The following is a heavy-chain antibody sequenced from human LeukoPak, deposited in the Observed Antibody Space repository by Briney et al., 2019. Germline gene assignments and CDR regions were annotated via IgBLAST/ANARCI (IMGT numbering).Heavy chain of an antibody. CDR2: IYTSGST. CDR3: ARGSGGGTPLDY. Sequence: SETLSLTCTVSGGSISSGSYYWSWIRQPAGKGLEWIGRIYTSGSTNYNPSLKSRVTISVDTSKNQFSLKLSSVTAADTAVYYCARGSGGGTPLDYWGQGTLVTVSS. CDR1: GGSISSGSYY. V-gene: IGHV4-61*02. J-gene: IGHJ4*02. D-gene: IGHD1/OR15-1a*01.